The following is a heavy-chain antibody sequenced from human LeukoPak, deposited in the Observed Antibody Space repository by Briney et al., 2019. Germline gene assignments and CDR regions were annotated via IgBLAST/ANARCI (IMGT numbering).Heavy chain of an antibody. CDR2: IRYDGSNK. J-gene: IGHJ4*02. Sequence: GGSLRLSCAASGFTFSSYGMHWVRQAPGKGLEWVAFIRYDGSNKYYADSMKGRFTISRDNSKNTLYLQMNSLRAEDTAVYYCAKDPRVIVVVPAATIDYWGQGTLVTVSS. CDR3: AKDPRVIVVVPAATIDY. V-gene: IGHV3-30*02. D-gene: IGHD2-2*01. CDR1: GFTFSSYG.